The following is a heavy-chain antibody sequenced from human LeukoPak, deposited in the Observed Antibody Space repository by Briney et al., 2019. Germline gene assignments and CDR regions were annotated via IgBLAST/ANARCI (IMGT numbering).Heavy chain of an antibody. CDR2: FNPSGPSS. Sequence: WASVKLSCKASGYTLTTYSIHCVRQSPGHRLEWLTRFNPSGPSSAYSPRLQGRVTMPRATSPRTVYMGLRSLTSDDSAVYYCARARAGSVFDAWGQGTRVSVSS. CDR3: ARARAGSVFDA. D-gene: IGHD6-19*01. CDR1: GYTLTTYS. V-gene: IGHV1-46*01. J-gene: IGHJ3*01.